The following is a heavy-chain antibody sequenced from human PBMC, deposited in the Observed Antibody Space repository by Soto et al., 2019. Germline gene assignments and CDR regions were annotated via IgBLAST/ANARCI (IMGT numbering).Heavy chain of an antibody. Sequence: ASVKVSCKASGYTFTSYAMHWVRQAPGQRLEWMGWNNAGNGNTKYSQKFQGRVTITRDTSASTAYMELSSLRSEDTAVYYCARTGQIAAAGTVLDSPPNYSYSGMXVWGQGTTITVSS. CDR2: NNAGNGNT. V-gene: IGHV1-3*01. CDR3: ARTGQIAAAGTVLDSPPNYSYSGMXV. J-gene: IGHJ6*02. D-gene: IGHD6-13*01. CDR1: GYTFTSYA.